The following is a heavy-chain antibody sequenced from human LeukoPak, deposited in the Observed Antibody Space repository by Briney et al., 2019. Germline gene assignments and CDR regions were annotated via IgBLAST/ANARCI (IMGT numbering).Heavy chain of an antibody. CDR2: ISDIGGTT. CDR3: AKVRRDPKYGDAFDI. Sequence: GGSLRLSCAAFGFTFSSCAMSWARQAPGKGLECVSTISDIGGTTYYADSVKGRFTISRDNSKNTLYLQMNSLRAEDTAAYYCAKVRRDPKYGDAFDIWGQGTMVTVSS. J-gene: IGHJ3*02. D-gene: IGHD2-2*01. CDR1: GFTFSSCA. V-gene: IGHV3-23*01.